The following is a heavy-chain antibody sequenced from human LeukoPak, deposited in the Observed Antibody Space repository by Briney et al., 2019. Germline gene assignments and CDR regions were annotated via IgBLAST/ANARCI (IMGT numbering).Heavy chain of an antibody. CDR3: ARGRYYYGSGNYFDY. CDR1: GGSISSGSYY. V-gene: IGHV4-61*02. D-gene: IGHD3-10*01. J-gene: IGHJ4*02. Sequence: SETLSLTCTVSGGSISSGSYYWSWIRQPAGKGLEWIGRIYTSGSTNYNPSLKSRVTISVDTSKNQFSLKLSSVTAADTAVYYCARGRYYYGSGNYFDYWDQGTLVTVSS. CDR2: IYTSGST.